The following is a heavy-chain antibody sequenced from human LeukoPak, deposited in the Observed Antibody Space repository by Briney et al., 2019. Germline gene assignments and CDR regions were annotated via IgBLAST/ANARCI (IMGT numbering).Heavy chain of an antibody. D-gene: IGHD5-18*01. CDR2: ISYDGSNK. V-gene: IGHV3-30*04. Sequence: GRSLRLSCAASGFTFSSYAMHWVRQAPGKGLEWVAVISYDGSNKYYADSVKGRFTTSRDNSKNTLYLQMNSLRAEDTAVYYCARDADTAMVAYYFDYWGQGTLVTVSS. CDR3: ARDADTAMVAYYFDY. J-gene: IGHJ4*02. CDR1: GFTFSSYA.